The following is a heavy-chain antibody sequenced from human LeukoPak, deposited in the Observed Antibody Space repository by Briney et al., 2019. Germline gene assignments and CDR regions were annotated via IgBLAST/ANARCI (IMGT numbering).Heavy chain of an antibody. Sequence: TGGSLRLSCAASGFTVSSNYMSWVRQAPGKGLEWVSIIYSGGNTFYADSVKGRFTISRDNSKNTLYLQMNSLRAEDTAVYYCASGRYFDYWGQGILVTVSS. CDR3: ASGRYFDY. CDR2: IYSGGNT. CDR1: GFTVSSNY. J-gene: IGHJ4*02. V-gene: IGHV3-53*01. D-gene: IGHD1-26*01.